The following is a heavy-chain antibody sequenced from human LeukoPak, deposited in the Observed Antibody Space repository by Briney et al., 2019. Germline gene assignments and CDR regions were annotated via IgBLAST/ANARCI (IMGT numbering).Heavy chain of an antibody. Sequence: PSETLSLTCTVSGGSISSYYWSWIRQPPGKGLEWIGYIYYSGSTNYNPSLKSRVTISVDTSKNQFSLKLSSVTAADTAVYYCARLENYYYGMDVWGQGTTVTVSS. J-gene: IGHJ6*02. CDR3: ARLENYYYGMDV. D-gene: IGHD1-1*01. CDR1: GGSISSYY. V-gene: IGHV4-59*08. CDR2: IYYSGST.